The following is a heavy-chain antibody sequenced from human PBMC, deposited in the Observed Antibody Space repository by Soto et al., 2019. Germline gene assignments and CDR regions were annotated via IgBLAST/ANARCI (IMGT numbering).Heavy chain of an antibody. CDR2: IYPGDSDT. J-gene: IGHJ6*02. CDR3: ARTRSFTLGFYSTGREV. Sequence: LKLSCQGSGYNFARYWSVAVRQMTGKDLAFMGIIYPGDSDTRYSPSFQGQVTISADKSLRTAYLQWTTLKASDTALYYCARTRSFTLGFYSTGREVGGQGTTVTVSS. V-gene: IGHV5-51*01. D-gene: IGHD3-3*01. CDR1: GYNFARYW.